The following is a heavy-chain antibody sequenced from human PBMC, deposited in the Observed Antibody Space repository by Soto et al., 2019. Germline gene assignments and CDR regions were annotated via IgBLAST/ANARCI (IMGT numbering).Heavy chain of an antibody. CDR3: ARAWGGAPPGGFAP. Sequence: ASVKVSCKASGYTFSNYYIHWVRQAPGQGLEWMGIIYSGGATVYAQNFQGRVTITRDTSTSTVYMELSSLRSEDTAVYYCARAWGGAPPGGFAPWGQGPLVPVP. CDR1: GYTFSNYY. CDR2: IYSGGAT. V-gene: IGHV1-46*01. J-gene: IGHJ5*02. D-gene: IGHD7-27*01.